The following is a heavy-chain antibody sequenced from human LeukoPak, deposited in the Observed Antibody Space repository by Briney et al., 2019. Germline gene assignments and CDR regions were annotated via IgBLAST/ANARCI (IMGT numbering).Heavy chain of an antibody. D-gene: IGHD6-19*01. Sequence: ASVKVSCKASGYTFTGYYMHWVRQAPGQGLERMGWINPNSGGTNYAQKFQGRVTMTRDTSISTAYMELSRLRSDDTAVYYCARTGYSSGRPTFWGQGTLVTVSS. J-gene: IGHJ4*02. CDR3: ARTGYSSGRPTF. CDR2: INPNSGGT. CDR1: GYTFTGYY. V-gene: IGHV1-2*02.